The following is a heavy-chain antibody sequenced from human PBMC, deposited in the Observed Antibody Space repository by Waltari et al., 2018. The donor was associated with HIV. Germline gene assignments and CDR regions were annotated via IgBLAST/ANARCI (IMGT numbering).Heavy chain of an antibody. Sequence: EVQLVESGGGLVQPGGSLRLSCAASGFTFSSHCMHWVRQVPGKGLIWVSRINSDGSSTSYADSVKGRFTISRDNAKNTLYLQMNSLRAEDTAVYYCATSRTFDYWGQGTLVTVSS. CDR3: ATSRTFDY. CDR2: INSDGSST. J-gene: IGHJ4*02. CDR1: GFTFSSHC. V-gene: IGHV3-74*01.